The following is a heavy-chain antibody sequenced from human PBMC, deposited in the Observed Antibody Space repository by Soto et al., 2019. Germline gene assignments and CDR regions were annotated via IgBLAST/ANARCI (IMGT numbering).Heavy chain of an antibody. CDR2: IWYDGSNK. V-gene: IGHV3-33*01. CDR3: ARDHHTAMVQDV. D-gene: IGHD5-18*01. CDR1: GFTFSSYG. Sequence: GGSLRLSCAASGFTFSSYGMHWVRQAPGKGLEWVAVIWYDGSNKYYTDSVKGRFTISGDNSKSTLYLQMNSLRAEDTAVYYCARDHHTAMVQDVWGQGTTVTVSS. J-gene: IGHJ6*02.